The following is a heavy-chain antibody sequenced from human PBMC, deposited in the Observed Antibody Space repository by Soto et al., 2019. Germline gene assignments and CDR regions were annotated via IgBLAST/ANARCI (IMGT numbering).Heavy chain of an antibody. Sequence: GGSLSLSCAASGFTFSSYWMSWVRQAPGKGLERVANIKQDGSEKYYVDSVKGRFTISRDNAKNSLYLQMNSLRAEDTAVYYCASTRITIFGVVPAYYYYGMDVWGQGTTVTVSS. V-gene: IGHV3-7*05. D-gene: IGHD3-3*01. CDR1: GFTFSSYW. CDR2: IKQDGSEK. CDR3: ASTRITIFGVVPAYYYYGMDV. J-gene: IGHJ6*02.